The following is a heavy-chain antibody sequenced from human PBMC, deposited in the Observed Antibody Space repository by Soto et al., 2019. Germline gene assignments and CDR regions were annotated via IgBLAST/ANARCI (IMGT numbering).Heavy chain of an antibody. CDR1: GYSISSGYY. CDR3: ARVGYDFWSGYYTSYFDY. Sequence: SETLSLTCAVSGYSISSGYYWGWIRQPPGKGLEWIGSIYHSGSTYYNPSLKSRVTISVDTSKNQFSLKLSSVTAAATAVYYCARVGYDFWSGYYTSYFDYWGQGTLVTVSS. J-gene: IGHJ4*02. V-gene: IGHV4-38-2*01. D-gene: IGHD3-3*01. CDR2: IYHSGST.